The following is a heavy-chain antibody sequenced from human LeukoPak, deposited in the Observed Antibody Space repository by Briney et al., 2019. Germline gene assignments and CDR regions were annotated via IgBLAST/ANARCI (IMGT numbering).Heavy chain of an antibody. J-gene: IGHJ4*02. CDR1: GFTVSTNY. Sequence: GGSLRLSCAASGFTVSTNYLTWVRQAPGKGLEWVSIIYTDGSTYYADSVKGRFTISRDQANNTLYLQMNTLRDEDTAVYYCVTGSRGFHYWGQGALVAVSS. CDR2: IYTDGST. CDR3: VTGSRGFHY. V-gene: IGHV3-53*01. D-gene: IGHD3-10*01.